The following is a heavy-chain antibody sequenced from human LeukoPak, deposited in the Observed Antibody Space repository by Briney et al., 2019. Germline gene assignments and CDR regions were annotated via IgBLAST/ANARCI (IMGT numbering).Heavy chain of an antibody. V-gene: IGHV4-59*03. J-gene: IGHJ4*02. CDR2: VIYTGST. CDR1: GVSISRYY. D-gene: IGHD6-19*01. Sequence: PSETLSLTCTVSGVSISRYYWSWIRQPPGKGLEWIGHVIYTGSTNYNPSLKSRVTISIDTSKNQFSLNLSSVTAADTAVYYCAGTGEMYSSGWYFDFWGQGTLVTVSS. CDR3: AGTGEMYSSGWYFDF.